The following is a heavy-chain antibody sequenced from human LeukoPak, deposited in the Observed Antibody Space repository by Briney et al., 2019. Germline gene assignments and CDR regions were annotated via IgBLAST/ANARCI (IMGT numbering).Heavy chain of an antibody. J-gene: IGHJ3*02. CDR2: IKPSGGDT. Sequence: ASVKVSCTASGYTFSSHDVNWVRQAPGQRLEWMGIIKPSGGDTNYAQKFQGRVFMTRDTSTSTVYLELSSLKAEDTAVYYCARVRDGYNDAYDIWGQGAVVTVSS. CDR1: GYTFSSHD. V-gene: IGHV1-46*01. CDR3: ARVRDGYNDAYDI. D-gene: IGHD5-24*01.